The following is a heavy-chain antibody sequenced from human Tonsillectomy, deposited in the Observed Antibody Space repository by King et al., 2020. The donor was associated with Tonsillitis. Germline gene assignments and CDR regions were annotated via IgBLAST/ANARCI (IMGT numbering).Heavy chain of an antibody. CDR1: EFTFSSFA. J-gene: IGHJ4*02. CDR2: IPYDGSNK. CDR3: TSVIDY. Sequence: LVESGGDVVQPGRSLRLSCAASEFTFSSFAMHWVRQAPGKGLEWVAGIPYDGSNKYYADSVKGRFPIPRDNSKNTLYLQMNSLRAEDTAVYYCTSVIDYWGQGTLVTVSS. V-gene: IGHV3-30*04.